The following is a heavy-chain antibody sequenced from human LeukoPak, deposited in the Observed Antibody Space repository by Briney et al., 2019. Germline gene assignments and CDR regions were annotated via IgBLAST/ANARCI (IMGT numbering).Heavy chain of an antibody. J-gene: IGHJ4*02. CDR2: LTGSGASA. CDR1: GFTFSSYA. V-gene: IGHV3-23*01. CDR3: AKVSSPYHYDSGGRNYYFDY. D-gene: IGHD3-22*01. Sequence: GGSLRLSCAASGFTFSSYAMSWVRQAPGKGLEWVSGLTGSGASAYYADSVKGRLTISRDNSKNTLYLQLNSLRAEDTAVYYCAKVSSPYHYDSGGRNYYFDYWGQGTLVTVSS.